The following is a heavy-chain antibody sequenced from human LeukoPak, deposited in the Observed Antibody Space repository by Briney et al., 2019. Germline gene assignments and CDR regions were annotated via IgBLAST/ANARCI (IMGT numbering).Heavy chain of an antibody. CDR3: ARTGSTYSYGYLAD. D-gene: IGHD5-18*01. CDR2: IYYSGIT. V-gene: IGHV4-39*01. CDR1: GGFISSSSFY. J-gene: IGHJ4*02. Sequence: PSETLSLTCNVSGGFISSSSFYWGWIRQPPGKGLEWIGTIYYSGITYYSPSLKSRVTMSVDTSKKQCSLKLSSVTAADTAVYYCARTGSTYSYGYLADWGQGALVTVSS.